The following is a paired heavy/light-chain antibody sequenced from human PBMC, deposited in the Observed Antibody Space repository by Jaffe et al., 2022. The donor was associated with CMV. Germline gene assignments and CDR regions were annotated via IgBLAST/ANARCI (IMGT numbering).Heavy chain of an antibody. CDR3: ARIYGEVRGVVFSRRGTYYYHYMDV. CDR2: LTTSTSGT. D-gene: IGHD3-10*01. Sequence: QAQLVESGGGLVKPGGSLRLSCEGSGFNFDKYDMIWIRQAPGRGLEWVSHLTTSTSGTKYADSVKGRFTISRDRNSVHLQMHSLRAEDTGVYYCARIYGEVRGVVFSRRGTYYYHYMDVWGKGTTVTVSS. CDR1: GFNFDKYD. J-gene: IGHJ6*03. V-gene: IGHV3-11*06.
Light chain of an antibody. Sequence: QSALTQPASVSGSPGQSITISCTGTTSDVGDYVSWYQQHPGEAPKLLIYDVTYRPSSVSDRFSGSKSGNTASLTISGLQAEDEGNYYCTSYIDTDTLYVFGPGTSVTVL. V-gene: IGLV2-14*03. CDR1: TSDVGDY. CDR3: TSYIDTDTLYV. CDR2: DVT. J-gene: IGLJ1*01.